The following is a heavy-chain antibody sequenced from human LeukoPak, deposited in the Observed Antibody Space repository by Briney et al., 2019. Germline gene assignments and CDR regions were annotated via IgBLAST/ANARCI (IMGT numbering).Heavy chain of an antibody. CDR3: ARDRNTLGVDS. V-gene: IGHV3-33*01. Sequence: GGSLRLSCEASGFTFSSYAMHWVRQAPGKGLEWVAVIWFDGSNKYYADSVKGRFTISRDNSKNTLYLRMNSLRAEDTAVYYCARDRNTLGVDSWGQGTLVTVSS. D-gene: IGHD2-2*02. CDR2: IWFDGSNK. CDR1: GFTFSSYA. J-gene: IGHJ4*02.